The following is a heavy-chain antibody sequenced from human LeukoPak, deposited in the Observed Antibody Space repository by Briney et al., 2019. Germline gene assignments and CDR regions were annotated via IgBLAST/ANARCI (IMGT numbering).Heavy chain of an antibody. CDR3: AKYAYNWNAPDGFDM. V-gene: IGHV3-30*18. D-gene: IGHD1-1*01. Sequence: PGKSLRLSCRASRFSFSDYDMHWVRQAPGKGLEWVAVISHDGSRKYYGDSVKGRLTISRDNSETTLFLQMNSLRSDDTSVYFCAKYAYNWNAPDGFDMWGQGTMVIVSS. CDR2: ISHDGSRK. J-gene: IGHJ3*02. CDR1: RFSFSDYD.